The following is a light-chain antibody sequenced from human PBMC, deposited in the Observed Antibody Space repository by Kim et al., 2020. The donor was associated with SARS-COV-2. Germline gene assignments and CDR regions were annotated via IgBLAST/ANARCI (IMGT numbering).Light chain of an antibody. CDR3: QQTYSSPRT. V-gene: IGKV1-39*01. CDR1: QNIATY. J-gene: IGKJ1*01. CDR2: AAS. Sequence: ASVGGSVSITCRASQNIATYLNWYQQKPGRAPSLLIYAASSLQRGVTSRFSGSGSGTDFTLTISSLQPEDFATYYCQQTYSSPRTFGQGTKVDIK.